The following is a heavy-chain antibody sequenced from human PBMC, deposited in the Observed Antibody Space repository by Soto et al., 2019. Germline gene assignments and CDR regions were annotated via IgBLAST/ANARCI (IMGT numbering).Heavy chain of an antibody. CDR3: GGDRPFGMGATYYFDY. D-gene: IGHD1-26*01. J-gene: IGHJ4*02. V-gene: IGHV1-18*01. Sequence: QVQLVQSGAEVKKPGASVKVSCKASGYTFTSYGISWVRQAPGQGLEWMGWISAYNGNTNYAQKLQGRVTMTTDTSTSTGYMELRSLRSDDTAVDYCGGDRPFGMGATYYFDYWGQGTLVTVSS. CDR1: GYTFTSYG. CDR2: ISAYNGNT.